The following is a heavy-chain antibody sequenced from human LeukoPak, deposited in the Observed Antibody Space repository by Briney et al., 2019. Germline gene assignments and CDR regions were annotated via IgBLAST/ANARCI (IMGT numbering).Heavy chain of an antibody. CDR1: GYTFTDYY. V-gene: IGHV1-2*02. Sequence: ASIKVSCKASGYTFTDYYIHWVRQAPGQGLEWMGWINPNSGGTNYAQKFQGRVTMTRDTSISTAYMELSRLRSDDTAVYYCARDRSRGAHNPLGYWGQGTLVTVSS. D-gene: IGHD3-10*01. CDR3: ARDRSRGAHNPLGY. J-gene: IGHJ4*02. CDR2: INPNSGGT.